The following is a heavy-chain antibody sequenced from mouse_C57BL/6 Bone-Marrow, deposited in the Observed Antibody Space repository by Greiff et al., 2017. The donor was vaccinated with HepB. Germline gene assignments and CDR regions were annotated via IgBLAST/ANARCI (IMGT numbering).Heavy chain of an antibody. CDR3: ALYDYDVGNYYAMDY. Sequence: QVQLQQPGTELVKPGASVKLSCKASGYTFTSYWMHWVKQRPGQGLEWIGNINPSNGGTKYNEKLKSKATLTVDKSSSTAYMQLSSLTSEDSAVYYCALYDYDVGNYYAMDYWGQGTSVTVSS. CDR1: GYTFTSYW. D-gene: IGHD2-4*01. V-gene: IGHV1-53*01. CDR2: INPSNGGT. J-gene: IGHJ4*01.